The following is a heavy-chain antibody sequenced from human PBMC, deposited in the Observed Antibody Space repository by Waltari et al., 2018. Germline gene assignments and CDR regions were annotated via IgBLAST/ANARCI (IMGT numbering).Heavy chain of an antibody. D-gene: IGHD3-16*02. CDR1: GGSFSGYY. CDR3: ARDPFGGVIVRDY. V-gene: IGHV4-34*01. J-gene: IGHJ4*02. Sequence: QVQLQQWGAGLLKPSETLSLTCAVYGGSFSGYYWSWIRQPPGKGLEWIGEINHSGSTTHTPSLKSRVTISVDTSKTQFSLRLSSVTAADTAVYYCARDPFGGVIVRDYWGQGTLVTVSS. CDR2: INHSGST.